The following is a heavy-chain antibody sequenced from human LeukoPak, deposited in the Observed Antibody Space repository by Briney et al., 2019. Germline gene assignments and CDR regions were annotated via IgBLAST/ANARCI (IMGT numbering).Heavy chain of an antibody. CDR1: GFTFDEYA. V-gene: IGHV3-9*01. CDR3: TKDRYCPSTNCPVDY. J-gene: IGHJ4*02. D-gene: IGHD2-2*01. Sequence: GGSLRLSCAGYGFTFDEYALHWIRQAPGKGLEWVSGINRNSDKVGYADSVKGRFTISRDNARNFLYLQMNSLRLEDTAMYYCTKDRYCPSTNCPVDYWGQGTLVTVSS. CDR2: INRNSDKV.